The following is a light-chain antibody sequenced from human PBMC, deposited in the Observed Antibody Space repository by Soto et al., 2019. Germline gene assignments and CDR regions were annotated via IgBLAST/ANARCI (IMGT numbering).Light chain of an antibody. Sequence: QSVLTQPPSVSGAPGQRVTISCTGSSSNIGAGYDVHWYQQLPGTAPKLLIYGDNNRPSGVPDRFSGSKSGTSASLAITGLQAEDEADYYCQSYDSSLSGYGFGGGTKVTVL. CDR2: GDN. CDR1: SSNIGAGYD. CDR3: QSYDSSLSGYG. V-gene: IGLV1-40*01. J-gene: IGLJ3*02.